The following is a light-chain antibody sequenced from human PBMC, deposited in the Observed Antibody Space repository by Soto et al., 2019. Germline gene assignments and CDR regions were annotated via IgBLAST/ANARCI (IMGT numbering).Light chain of an antibody. Sequence: DIQMTQSPSSLSASVGDRVNITCRASQRISSYLDWYEQKPGKAPKLLIYASSSLQSGVPSRFSGSGSGTDFTLTISSLNPEDFASYFCLRSYSPSLRFGEGTKVAIK. CDR3: LRSYSPSLR. J-gene: IGKJ1*01. CDR2: ASS. CDR1: QRISSY. V-gene: IGKV1-39*01.